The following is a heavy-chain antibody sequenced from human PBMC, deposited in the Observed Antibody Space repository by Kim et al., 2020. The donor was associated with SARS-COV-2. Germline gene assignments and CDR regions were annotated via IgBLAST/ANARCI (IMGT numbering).Heavy chain of an antibody. V-gene: IGHV3-30*02. J-gene: IGHJ4*02. D-gene: IGHD6-13*01. Sequence: YYADSVKGRFTISRDNSKNTLYLQMNTLRTEDTAVYYCAKEIAVADFFDYWGQGTLVTVSS. CDR3: AKEIAVADFFDY.